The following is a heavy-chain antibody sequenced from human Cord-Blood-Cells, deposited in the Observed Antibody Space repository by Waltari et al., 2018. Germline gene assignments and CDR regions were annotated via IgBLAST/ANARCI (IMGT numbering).Heavy chain of an antibody. CDR2: IRGSGGST. CDR3: AKVEYSSSSAFDI. Sequence: EGPLVESGGGLVQPGGSLRLSCAASGLPFSSYALGWVRQAPGTGLEWVSAIRGSGGSTYYAASVTGRFTISRDNSKNTLYLQRNSLRAEDTAVYYCAKVEYSSSSAFDIWGQGTMVTVSS. V-gene: IGHV3-23*04. D-gene: IGHD6-6*01. CDR1: GLPFSSYA. J-gene: IGHJ3*02.